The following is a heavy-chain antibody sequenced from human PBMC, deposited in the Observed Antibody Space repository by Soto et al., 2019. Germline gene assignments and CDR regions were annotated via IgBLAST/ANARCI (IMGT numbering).Heavy chain of an antibody. D-gene: IGHD2-15*01. Sequence: PGESLKISCKGSGYSFTSYWISWVRQMPGKGLEWMGRIDPSDSYTNYSPSFQGHVTISADKSISTAYLQWSSLKASDTAMYYCARRPSCGGGSCSPYYQNGMDVGGKGTTVTVSS. CDR2: IDPSDSYT. V-gene: IGHV5-10-1*01. CDR3: ARRPSCGGGSCSPYYQNGMDV. J-gene: IGHJ6*04. CDR1: GYSFTSYW.